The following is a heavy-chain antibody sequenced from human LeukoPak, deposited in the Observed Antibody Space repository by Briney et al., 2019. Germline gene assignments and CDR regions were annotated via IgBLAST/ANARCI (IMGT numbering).Heavy chain of an antibody. CDR3: ARATPQDY. CDR2: ISVSGGST. Sequence: RGSLRLSCAASGFTFSSSAMSWVRQAPGKGLEWASAISVSGGSTYYADSVKGRFTISRDNSKNTLYLQMNSLRAEDTAVYYCARATPQDYWGQGTLVTVSS. J-gene: IGHJ4*02. CDR1: GFTFSSSA. V-gene: IGHV3-23*01.